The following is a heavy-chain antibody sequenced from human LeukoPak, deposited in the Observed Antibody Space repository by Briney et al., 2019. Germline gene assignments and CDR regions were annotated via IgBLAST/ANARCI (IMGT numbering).Heavy chain of an antibody. CDR1: GDSISSNNW. CDR2: IYHSGNT. CDR3: ARPYYYDSSGYHRGAFDI. Sequence: PSETLSLTCAVSGDSISSNNWWTWVRQPPGKGLEWIGEIYHSGNTNYNPSLKSRGTISVDTSKNQFSLKLNSVTAADTAVYYCARPYYYDSSGYHRGAFDIWGQGTMVTVSS. V-gene: IGHV4-4*02. J-gene: IGHJ3*02. D-gene: IGHD3-22*01.